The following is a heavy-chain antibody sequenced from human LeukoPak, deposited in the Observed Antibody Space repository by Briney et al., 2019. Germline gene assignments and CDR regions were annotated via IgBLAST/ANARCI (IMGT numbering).Heavy chain of an antibody. J-gene: IGHJ4*02. V-gene: IGHV3-23*01. CDR2: LSGSGGST. D-gene: IGHD3-22*01. CDR1: GFTFSGYA. CDR3: AKDGTHQYYFDGSGYYSFDY. Sequence: PGGSLRLSCAASGFTFSGYAMSWVRQAPGRGLEWVSGLSGSGGSTYYADSVKGRFTISRDNSKNTLYLQMNSLRAEDTAVYYCAKDGTHQYYFDGSGYYSFDYWGQGTLVIVSS.